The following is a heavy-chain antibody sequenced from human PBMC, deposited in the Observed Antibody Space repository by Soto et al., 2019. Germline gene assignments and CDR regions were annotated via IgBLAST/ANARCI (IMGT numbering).Heavy chain of an antibody. Sequence: SQTLSLTCAISGDSVSSNSAAWNWIRQSPSRGLEWLGRTYYRSKWYNDYAVSVKSRITINPDTSKNQFSLQLNSVTPEDTAVYYCARTTCSGGSCHLNNWFDPLGQGTLVTVSS. CDR1: GDSVSSNSAA. D-gene: IGHD2-15*01. V-gene: IGHV6-1*01. J-gene: IGHJ5*02. CDR3: ARTTCSGGSCHLNNWFDP. CDR2: TYYRSKWYN.